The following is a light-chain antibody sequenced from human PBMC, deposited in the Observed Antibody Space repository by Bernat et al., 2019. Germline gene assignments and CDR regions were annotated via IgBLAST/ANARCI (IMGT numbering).Light chain of an antibody. J-gene: IGLJ3*02. CDR1: YLGTKY. CDR2: RDD. V-gene: IGLV3-1*01. CDR3: QAWDSSTGV. Sequence: SFELTQPPSVSVSPGQTASITCSGDYLGTKYTCCYQQKPGQSPVVVIYRDDKRPSGIPERFSGSHSGNTATLTISGAQAVDEADYYCQAWDSSTGVFGGGTKLTVL.